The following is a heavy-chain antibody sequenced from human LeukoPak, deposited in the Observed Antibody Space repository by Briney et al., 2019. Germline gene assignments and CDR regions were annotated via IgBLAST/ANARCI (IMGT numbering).Heavy chain of an antibody. V-gene: IGHV4-30-4*01. CDR2: IYYSGST. D-gene: IGHD4-17*01. CDR3: ARDSAVTRNFDY. CDR1: GVSISSGDYY. Sequence: SQTLSLTCTVSGVSISSGDYYWSWIRQPPGKGLEWIGYIYYSGSTYYNPSLKSRVTISVDTSKNQFSLKLSSVTAADTAVYYCARDSAVTRNFDYWGQGTLVTVSS. J-gene: IGHJ4*02.